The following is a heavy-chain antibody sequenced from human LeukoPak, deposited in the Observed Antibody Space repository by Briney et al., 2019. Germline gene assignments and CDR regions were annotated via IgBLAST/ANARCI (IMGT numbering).Heavy chain of an antibody. J-gene: IGHJ3*01. CDR3: AREVFEGQRQSDAFDV. D-gene: IGHD6-25*01. CDR1: GFTFSSHW. Sequence: GGSLRLSCAASGFTFSSHWMHWVRQAPGEGLVWVSRVNGPGDWTHYADSVRGRFIISRDNAENTISLQMNSLRAEDTAVYFCAREVFEGQRQSDAFDVWGQGTMVTVSS. V-gene: IGHV3-74*01. CDR2: VNGPGDWT.